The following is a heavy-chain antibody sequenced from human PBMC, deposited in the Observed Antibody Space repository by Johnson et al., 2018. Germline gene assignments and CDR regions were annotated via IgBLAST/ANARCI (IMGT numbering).Heavy chain of an antibody. CDR3: ARDRSYGDAFDV. V-gene: IGHV3-9*01. D-gene: IGHD4-17*01. CDR2: ISWNSGSI. CDR1: GFTFDDYA. Sequence: VQLVQSGGGLVQPGRSLRLSCAASGFTFDDYAMHWVRQAPGKGLEWVSGISWNSGSIGYADSVKGRFTISRDNAKNTLYLQMNSLRAEDTAVYYCARDRSYGDAFDVWGQGTMVTVSS. J-gene: IGHJ3*01.